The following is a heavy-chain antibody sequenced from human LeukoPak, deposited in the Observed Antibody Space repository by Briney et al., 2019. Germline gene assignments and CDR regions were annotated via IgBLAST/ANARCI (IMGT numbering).Heavy chain of an antibody. CDR3: AKGEWLGQDYYYGMDV. V-gene: IGHV3-30*18. CDR2: ISYDGSNK. CDR1: GFTFSSYG. Sequence: GGSLRLSCAASGFTFSSYGMHWVRQAPGKGLEWVAVISYDGSNKYYADSVKGRFTISRDNSKNTLYLQMNSLRAEDTAVYYCAKGEWLGQDYYYGMDVWGQGTTVTVSS. D-gene: IGHD6-19*01. J-gene: IGHJ6*02.